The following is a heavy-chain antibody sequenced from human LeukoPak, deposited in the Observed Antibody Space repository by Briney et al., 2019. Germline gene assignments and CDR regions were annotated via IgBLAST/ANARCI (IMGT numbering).Heavy chain of an antibody. Sequence: GGSLRLSCAASGFTFSIYSMNWVRQAPGKGLEWVSSISSSSSYIYYADSVKGRFTISRDNAKNSLYLQMNSLRAEDTAVYYCTRDRTMVRGVIGYWGQGTLVTVSS. CDR2: ISSSSSYI. D-gene: IGHD3-10*01. J-gene: IGHJ4*02. V-gene: IGHV3-21*01. CDR1: GFTFSIYS. CDR3: TRDRTMVRGVIGY.